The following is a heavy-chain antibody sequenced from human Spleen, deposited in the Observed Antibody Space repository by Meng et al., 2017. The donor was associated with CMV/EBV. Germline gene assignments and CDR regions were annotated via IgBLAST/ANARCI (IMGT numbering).Heavy chain of an antibody. CDR2: ISPSNGDT. D-gene: IGHD2-2*01. Sequence: FTHYGISWVRQAPGQGLGWMGWISPSNGDTNYARNLRGRVTMTTDTPTSTAYMELRSLRSDDTAVYYCARDIEYCSGTGCYEDCFDPWGQGTLVTVSS. CDR1: FTHYG. CDR3: ARDIEYCSGTGCYEDCFDP. J-gene: IGHJ5*02. V-gene: IGHV1-18*04.